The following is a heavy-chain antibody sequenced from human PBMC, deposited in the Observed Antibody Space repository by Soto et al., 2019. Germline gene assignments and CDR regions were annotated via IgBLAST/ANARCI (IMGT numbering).Heavy chain of an antibody. V-gene: IGHV1-69*02. CDR3: ASPLRHGDGYNDDAFDI. J-gene: IGHJ3*02. D-gene: IGHD5-12*01. Sequence: QVQLVQSGAEVKKPGSSVKVSCKASGGTFSSYTISWVRQAPGQGLEWMGRIIPILGIANYAQKFQGRVTITEDKSTSTAYMELSSLRSEDTAVYYCASPLRHGDGYNDDAFDIWGQGTMVTVSS. CDR1: GGTFSSYT. CDR2: IIPILGIA.